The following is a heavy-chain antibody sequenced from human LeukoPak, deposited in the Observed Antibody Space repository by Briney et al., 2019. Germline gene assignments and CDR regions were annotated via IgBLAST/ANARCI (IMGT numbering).Heavy chain of an antibody. J-gene: IGHJ4*02. Sequence: PGGSLRLSCAASGFTFDEYAIHWVRQAPGKGLEWVSLISEDGSRTYYADSVKGRFTTSRDNSKNSLYLQMNSLRTEDTAFYYCAKDLTQLYLAFDYWGQGTLVTVSS. CDR3: AKDLTQLYLAFDY. CDR1: GFTFDEYA. D-gene: IGHD5-18*01. V-gene: IGHV3-43*02. CDR2: ISEDGSRT.